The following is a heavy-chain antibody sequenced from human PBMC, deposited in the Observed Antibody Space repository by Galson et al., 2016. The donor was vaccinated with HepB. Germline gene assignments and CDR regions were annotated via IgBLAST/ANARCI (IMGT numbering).Heavy chain of an antibody. CDR1: GFTFSGSA. J-gene: IGHJ4*02. Sequence: LRLSCAASGFTFSGSAMHWVRQASGKGLEWVGRIRSKANSYATAYAASVKGRFTISRDDSKNTAYLQMSSLKTEDTAVYYCTRPKTTAIGGRSDYWGQGTLVTVSS. CDR3: TRPKTTAIGGRSDY. D-gene: IGHD2-21*02. CDR2: IRSKANSYAT. V-gene: IGHV3-73*01.